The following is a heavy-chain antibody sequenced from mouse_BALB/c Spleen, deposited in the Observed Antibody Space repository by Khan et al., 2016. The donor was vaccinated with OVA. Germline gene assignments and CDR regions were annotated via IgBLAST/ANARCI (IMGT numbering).Heavy chain of an antibody. V-gene: IGHV3-2*02. CDR3: ARENYDGYYFDY. J-gene: IGHJ2*01. CDR1: GYSITSGYA. CDR2: ISYSGGT. D-gene: IGHD2-4*01. Sequence: VQLKESGPGLVKPSQSLSLTCTVTGYSITSGYAWNWIRQFPGNKLEWMDYISYSGGTSYNPSLKSRISITRDTSKNQFFLQLNSVTTEDTATYYCARENYDGYYFDYWGQGTTLTVSS.